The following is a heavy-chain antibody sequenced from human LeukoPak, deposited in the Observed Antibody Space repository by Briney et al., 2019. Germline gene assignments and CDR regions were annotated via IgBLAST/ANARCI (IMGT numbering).Heavy chain of an antibody. J-gene: IGHJ3*02. CDR2: IRFDGTKK. V-gene: IGHV3-30*02. CDR3: AKDGRSTGRGGGAFDI. Sequence: PGGSLRLSCAASGFTFSSYGMHWVRQAPGKGLEWVSFIRFDGTKKYYADSVKGRFTISRDNSKNTLYLQMNSLRAEDTAVYYCAKDGRSTGRGGGAFDIWGQGTMVTVSS. CDR1: GFTFSSYG. D-gene: IGHD1-14*01.